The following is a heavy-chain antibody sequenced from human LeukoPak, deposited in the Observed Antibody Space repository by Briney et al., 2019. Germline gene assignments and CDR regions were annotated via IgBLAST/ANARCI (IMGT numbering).Heavy chain of an antibody. D-gene: IGHD3-16*02. V-gene: IGHV4-59*12. Sequence: SETLSLTCTVSGGSITDYYWSWIRQPPGKGLEYIGYISYSGIPNYNSSLKSRVTISVDPSKNQFSLKLSSVTAADTAVYYCARDLADYYDYVWGSYRYYYYYMDVWGKGTTVTISS. CDR2: ISYSGIP. CDR1: GGSITDYY. CDR3: ARDLADYYDYVWGSYRYYYYYMDV. J-gene: IGHJ6*03.